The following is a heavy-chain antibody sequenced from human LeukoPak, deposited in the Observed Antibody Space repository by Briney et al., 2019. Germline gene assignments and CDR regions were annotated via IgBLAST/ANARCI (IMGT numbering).Heavy chain of an antibody. CDR1: GFTFSSYW. V-gene: IGHV3-74*01. Sequence: GGSLRLSCAASGFTFSSYWMHWVCQAPGKGLVWVSRINTDGYTTTYADSVKGRFTISRDNAKNTLYLQMNSLRAEDTAVYYCARARGGDSLFDYWGQGTLVTVSS. CDR2: INTDGYTT. CDR3: ARARGGDSLFDY. J-gene: IGHJ4*02. D-gene: IGHD2-21*02.